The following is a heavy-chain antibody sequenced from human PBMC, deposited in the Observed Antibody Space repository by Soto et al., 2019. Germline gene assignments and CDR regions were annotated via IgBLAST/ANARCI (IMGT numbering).Heavy chain of an antibody. V-gene: IGHV3-7*01. CDR2: INQDGSEK. CDR3: SRSLNS. J-gene: IGHJ4*02. CDR1: GFTFSAYW. Sequence: GGSLRLSCAASGFTFSAYWMDWVRQTPGKGLEWVANINQDGSEKNYVDSVKGRFTVYRDNAKNSLYLQMSSLTAEDSALYYCSRSLNSWGQGTLVTVPQ.